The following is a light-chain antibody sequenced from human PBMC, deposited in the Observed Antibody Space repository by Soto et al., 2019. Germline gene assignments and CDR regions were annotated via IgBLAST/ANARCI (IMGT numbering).Light chain of an antibody. CDR2: GAS. CDR1: QSVSSNY. J-gene: IGKJ1*01. Sequence: ETVLTQSPGTLSLSPGERATLSCRASQSVSSNYLAWYQHIPGQAPRLLIYGASTRATGIPDRFSGSGSGTDFTLIISRLEPEDIEVYYCQQFDSSLPSWTCGQGTKVE. CDR3: QQFDSSLPSWT. V-gene: IGKV3-20*01.